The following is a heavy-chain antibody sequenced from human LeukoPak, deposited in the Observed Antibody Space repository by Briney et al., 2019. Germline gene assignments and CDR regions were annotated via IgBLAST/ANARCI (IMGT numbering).Heavy chain of an antibody. CDR3: ARYSTSWDY. D-gene: IGHD2-2*01. Sequence: PSETLSLTCTVSGGSISSYYWSWIRQPPGKGLEWIGHVHYRGSPDYNPSLTSRVTISVDTSKNQFSLRLTSVTAADTAVYYCARYSTSWDYWGQGTLVTVSS. J-gene: IGHJ4*02. V-gene: IGHV4-59*01. CDR1: GGSISSYY. CDR2: VHYRGSP.